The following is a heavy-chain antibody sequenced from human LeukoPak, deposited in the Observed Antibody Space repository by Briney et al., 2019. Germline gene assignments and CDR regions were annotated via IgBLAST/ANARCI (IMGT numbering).Heavy chain of an antibody. D-gene: IGHD3-10*01. J-gene: IGHJ4*02. V-gene: IGHV3-30-3*01. CDR2: ISYDGSTK. CDR3: ARDSTYYGSGSPTAHN. CDR1: GFTFSNYA. Sequence: PGGSLRLSCAASGFTFSNYAMHWVRQAPGKGLEWVSVISYDGSTKYYADSVKRRFTISRVNSKKTMYLQMESLRAEDTAVYYCARDSTYYGSGSPTAHNWGQGTLVTVSS.